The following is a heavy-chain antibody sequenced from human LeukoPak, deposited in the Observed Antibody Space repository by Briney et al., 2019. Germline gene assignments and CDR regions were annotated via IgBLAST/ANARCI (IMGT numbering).Heavy chain of an antibody. D-gene: IGHD2-15*01. Sequence: GRSLRLSCAASGFTFSSYAMHWVRQAPGKGLEWVAVISYDGSNKYYADSVKGRFTISRDNSKNTPYLQMNSLRAEDTAVYYCASAGYSDYFDYWGQGTLVTVSS. J-gene: IGHJ4*02. CDR3: ASAGYSDYFDY. V-gene: IGHV3-30*04. CDR1: GFTFSSYA. CDR2: ISYDGSNK.